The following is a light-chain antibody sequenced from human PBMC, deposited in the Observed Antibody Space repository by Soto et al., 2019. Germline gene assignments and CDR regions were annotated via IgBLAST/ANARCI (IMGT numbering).Light chain of an antibody. Sequence: QSVLTQPHSASGTPGQRVTISCSGSSSNIGSNSVNWYQQLPGTAPKLLMYSSNQRPSGVPDRFSGSKSGTSASLAISGLQSEDEADYYCAAWDDSLNGVVFGRGTKVTVL. CDR1: SSNIGSNS. J-gene: IGLJ2*01. CDR3: AAWDDSLNGVV. CDR2: SSN. V-gene: IGLV1-44*01.